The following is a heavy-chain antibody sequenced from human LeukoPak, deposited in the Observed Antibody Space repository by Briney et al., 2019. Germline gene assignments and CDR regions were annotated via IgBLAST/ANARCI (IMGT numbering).Heavy chain of an antibody. CDR3: ASHDFWSGYQMPSFDY. CDR1: GYTFTGYY. D-gene: IGHD3-3*01. J-gene: IGHJ4*02. Sequence: ASVKVSCKASGYTFTGYYMHWVRQAPGQGLEWMGWINPNSGGTNYAQKFQGRVTMTRDTSISTAYMELSRLRSDDTAVYYCASHDFWSGYQMPSFDYWGQGTLVTVSS. V-gene: IGHV1-2*02. CDR2: INPNSGGT.